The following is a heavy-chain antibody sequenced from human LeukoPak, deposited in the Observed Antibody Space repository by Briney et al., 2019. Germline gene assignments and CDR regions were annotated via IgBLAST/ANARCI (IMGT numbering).Heavy chain of an antibody. Sequence: SVEVSCKASGGTFSSYAISWVRQAPGQGLEWMGGIIPIFGTANYAQKFQGRVTITADESTSTAYMELSSLRSEDTAVYYCARGGSGYSSGWSLPLFDYWGQGTLVTVSS. CDR3: ARGGSGYSSGWSLPLFDY. V-gene: IGHV1-69*01. J-gene: IGHJ4*02. D-gene: IGHD6-19*01. CDR2: IIPIFGTA. CDR1: GGTFSSYA.